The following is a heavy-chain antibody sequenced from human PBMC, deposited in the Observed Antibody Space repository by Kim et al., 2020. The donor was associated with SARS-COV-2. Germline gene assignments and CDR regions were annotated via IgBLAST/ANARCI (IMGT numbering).Heavy chain of an antibody. V-gene: IGHV3-30*02. Sequence: DSVKGRFTISRDNSKNTLDLQMNSLRAEDTAVYYCAKEAIVATSVNWFDPWGQGTLVTVSS. D-gene: IGHD5-12*01. J-gene: IGHJ5*02. CDR3: AKEAIVATSVNWFDP.